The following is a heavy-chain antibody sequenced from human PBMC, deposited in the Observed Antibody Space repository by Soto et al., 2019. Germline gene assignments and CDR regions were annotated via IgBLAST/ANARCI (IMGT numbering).Heavy chain of an antibody. CDR3: STTVITAPLFEY. CDR1: GFTFSGHY. V-gene: IGHV3-72*01. Sequence: EVQLVESGGGLVQPGGSLRLSCEGSGFTFSGHYMDWVRQAPGKGLEWLGRIRNKPNGHTTEYAASAKGRFTISRDDSKNLVYLQMNNLKSEDTAVYYCSTTVITAPLFEYWGQGTLVTVSS. D-gene: IGHD3-16*01. CDR2: IRNKPNGHTT. J-gene: IGHJ4*02.